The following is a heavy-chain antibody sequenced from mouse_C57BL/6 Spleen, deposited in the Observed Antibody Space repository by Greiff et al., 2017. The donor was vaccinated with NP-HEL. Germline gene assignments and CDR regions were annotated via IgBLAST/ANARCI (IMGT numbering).Heavy chain of an antibody. CDR2: IDPNSGGT. V-gene: IGHV1-72*01. CDR3: ARAPSARVTTRGPWFAY. Sequence: QVQLQQPGAELVKPGASVKLSCKASGYTFTSYWMHWVKQRPGRGLEWIGRIDPNSGGTKYNEKFKSKATLTVDKPSSTAYMQLSSLTSEDSAVYYSARAPSARVTTRGPWFAYWGQGTLVTVSA. D-gene: IGHD2-2*01. J-gene: IGHJ3*01. CDR1: GYTFTSYW.